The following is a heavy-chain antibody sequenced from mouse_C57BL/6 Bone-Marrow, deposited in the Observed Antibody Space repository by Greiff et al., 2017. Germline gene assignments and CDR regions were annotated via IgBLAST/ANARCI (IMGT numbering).Heavy chain of an antibody. V-gene: IGHV1-72*01. Sequence: QVHVQQPGAELVKPGASVKLSCKASGYTFTSYWMPWVKQRPGRGLEWIGRIDPNSGGTKYNEKFKSKATLTVDKPSSTAYLQLSSLTSEDSAVYVYASGSFDYWGQGTTLTVSS. CDR2: IDPNSGGT. CDR1: GYTFTSYW. J-gene: IGHJ2*01. D-gene: IGHD2-2*01. CDR3: ASGSFDY.